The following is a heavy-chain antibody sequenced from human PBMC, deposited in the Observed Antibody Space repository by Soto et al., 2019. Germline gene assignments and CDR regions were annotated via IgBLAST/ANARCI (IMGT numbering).Heavy chain of an antibody. J-gene: IGHJ4*02. CDR2: IIPNNGNT. CDR1: GYTFTDHG. Sequence: QVQLMQSGVEVKKPGASVKVSCKGSGYTFTDHGISWVRQAPGQGLEWMGWIIPNNGNTKNAPKLQGRVTMTTDTSTSTAYMELRRLRSDDTAVYYCARLSGVVVGDYWGQGTLVTVSS. V-gene: IGHV1-18*01. D-gene: IGHD2-15*01. CDR3: ARLSGVVVGDY.